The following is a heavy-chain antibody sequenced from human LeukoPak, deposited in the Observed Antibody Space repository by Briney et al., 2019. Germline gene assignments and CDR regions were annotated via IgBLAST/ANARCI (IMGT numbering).Heavy chain of an antibody. J-gene: IGHJ2*01. D-gene: IGHD2-15*01. Sequence: SETLSLTCAVQGGDFIGHYWSWIRQTPGKGLEWIAQLNPNGITQYSPSFEGRVTISQDTSNSQFSLRLTSVTAADTALYFCARGGGCSGARCFSSYWYFDVCGRGTLVVVSA. CDR1: GGDFIGHY. V-gene: IGHV4-34*01. CDR2: LNPNGIT. CDR3: ARGGGCSGARCFSSYWYFDV.